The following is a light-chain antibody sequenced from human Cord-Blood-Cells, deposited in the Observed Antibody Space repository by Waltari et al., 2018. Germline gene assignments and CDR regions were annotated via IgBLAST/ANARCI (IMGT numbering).Light chain of an antibody. CDR3: SSYTSSSTVV. Sequence: QSALTQPASVSGSPGQSNTISCTGTSSDVGGYNYVSWYQQHPGKAPKLMIYDVSNRPSGVSNRFSGSKSGNTASLTISGLQAEYEADYYCSSYTSSSTVVFGGGTKLTVL. V-gene: IGLV2-14*01. CDR1: SSDVGGYNY. J-gene: IGLJ2*01. CDR2: DVS.